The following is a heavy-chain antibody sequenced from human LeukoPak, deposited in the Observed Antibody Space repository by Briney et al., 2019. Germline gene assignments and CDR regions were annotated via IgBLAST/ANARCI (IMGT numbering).Heavy chain of an antibody. D-gene: IGHD2-2*01. CDR3: STEDKYCGSANCGMY. J-gene: IGHJ4*02. CDR2: IIPDSGGV. CDR1: GYTFTGYY. Sequence: ASVKVSCKASGYTFTGYYMHWVRQAPGQGVEWLGYIIPDSGGVDYDQRFQGRVTMTRDKSISTVYMELSSLRSDDTAVYYCSTEDKYCGSANCGMYWGQGTLVTVSS. V-gene: IGHV1-2*02.